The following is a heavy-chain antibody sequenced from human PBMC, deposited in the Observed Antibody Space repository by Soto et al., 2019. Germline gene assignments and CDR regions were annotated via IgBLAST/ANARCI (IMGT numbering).Heavy chain of an antibody. J-gene: IGHJ6*02. Sequence: SETLSLTCTVSGGSISSGGYYWSWIRQHPGKGLEWIGYIYYSGSTYYNPSLKSRVTISVDTSKNQFSLKLSSVTAADTAVYYCARDRGDTAMGPGEYYYYGMDVWGQGTTVTISS. CDR2: IYYSGST. D-gene: IGHD5-18*01. CDR1: GGSISSGGYY. V-gene: IGHV4-31*03. CDR3: ARDRGDTAMGPGEYYYYGMDV.